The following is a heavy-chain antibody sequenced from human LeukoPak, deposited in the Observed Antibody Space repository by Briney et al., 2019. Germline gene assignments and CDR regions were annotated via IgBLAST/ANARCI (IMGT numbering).Heavy chain of an antibody. CDR1: GGTFSSYA. D-gene: IGHD6-13*01. J-gene: IGHJ3*02. CDR3: ASRYSSSSDAFDI. CDR2: IIPILGIA. Sequence: SVKVSCKASGGTFSSYAISWVRQAPGQGLEWMGRIIPILGIANYAQKFQGRVTITADKSTSTAYMELSSLRSEDTAVYYCASRYSSSSDAFDIWGQGTVVTVSS. V-gene: IGHV1-69*04.